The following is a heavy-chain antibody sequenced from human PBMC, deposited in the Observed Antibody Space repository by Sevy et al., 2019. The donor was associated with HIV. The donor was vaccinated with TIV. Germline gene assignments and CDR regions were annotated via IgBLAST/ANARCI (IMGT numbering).Heavy chain of an antibody. D-gene: IGHD1-26*01. V-gene: IGHV4-59*08. CDR3: AGENAWGRGYS. Sequence: SETLSLTCTVSGGSITSLYWNWIRQPPGKGLEWIANIYYNGHINYNPSLKRRVTLALDTSKNQFSLRRISVTAADTAMYYCAGENAWGRGYSWGQGTLVTVSS. J-gene: IGHJ4*02. CDR2: IYYNGHI. CDR1: GGSITSLY.